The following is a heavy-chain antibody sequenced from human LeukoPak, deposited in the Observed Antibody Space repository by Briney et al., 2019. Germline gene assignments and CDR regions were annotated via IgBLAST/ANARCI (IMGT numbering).Heavy chain of an antibody. V-gene: IGHV4-61*02. CDR1: GGSISSGSYY. CDR3: ARVGGIRLHMYYYYMDV. Sequence: SQTLSLTGTVSGGSISSGSYYWSWIRQPAGKGLEWIGRIYTSGSTNYNPSLKSRVTISVDTSKNQFSLKLSSVTAADTAVYYCARVGGIRLHMYYYYMDVWGKGTTVTVSS. D-gene: IGHD3-16*01. CDR2: IYTSGST. J-gene: IGHJ6*03.